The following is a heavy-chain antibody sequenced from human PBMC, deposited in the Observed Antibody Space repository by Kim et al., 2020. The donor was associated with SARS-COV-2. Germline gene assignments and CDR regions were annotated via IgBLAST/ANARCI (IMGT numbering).Heavy chain of an antibody. D-gene: IGHD3-10*01. CDR2: IYHSGDT. J-gene: IGHJ4*02. CDR3: ATTRPGDLTYASGSYSNFDS. Sequence: SETLSLTCAVSGGSITSSNWWSWVRQPPGTGLEWIGEIYHSGDTNYNPSLKSRVTISVDKSKNQFSLKLNSVTAADTAVYYCATTRPGDLTYASGSYSNFDSRGQGTLVTVSS. V-gene: IGHV4-4*02. CDR1: GGSITSSNW.